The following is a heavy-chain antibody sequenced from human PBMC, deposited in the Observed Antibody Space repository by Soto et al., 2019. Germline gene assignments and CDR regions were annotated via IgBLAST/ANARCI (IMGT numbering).Heavy chain of an antibody. CDR2: IWYDGSNK. Sequence: PGGSLRLSCAASGFTFSSYGMHWVRQAPGKGLEWVPVIWYDGSNKYYADSVKGRFTISRDNSKNTLYLQMNSLRAEDTAVYYCARSHVVVLPPAYYFDYWGQGTLVTVSS. D-gene: IGHD2-15*01. CDR3: ARSHVVVLPPAYYFDY. J-gene: IGHJ4*02. CDR1: GFTFSSYG. V-gene: IGHV3-33*01.